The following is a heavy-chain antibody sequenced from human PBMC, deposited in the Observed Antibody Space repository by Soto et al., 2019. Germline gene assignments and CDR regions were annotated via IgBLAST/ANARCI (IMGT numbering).Heavy chain of an antibody. V-gene: IGHV1-69*01. CDR1: GGTFSSYA. CDR2: IIPIFGTA. D-gene: IGHD1-26*01. CDR3: ATGRCIVGATDGLCDY. J-gene: IGHJ4*02. Sequence: QVQLVQSGAEVKKPGSSVKVSCKASGGTFSSYAISWVRQAPGQGLEWMGGIIPIFGTANCAQKFQGRVTITADESTSTAYMELSSLRSEDTAVYYCATGRCIVGATDGLCDYWGQGTLVTVSS.